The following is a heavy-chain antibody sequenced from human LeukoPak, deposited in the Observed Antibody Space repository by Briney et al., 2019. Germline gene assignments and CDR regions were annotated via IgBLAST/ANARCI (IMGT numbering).Heavy chain of an antibody. D-gene: IGHD3-10*01. V-gene: IGHV4-4*07. CDR3: ARDYPYGSGSYFGYYYYGMDV. Sequence: PSETLSLTCTVSGGSISSYYWSWIRQPAGKGLEWIGRIYTSGSTNYNPSLKSRVTMSVDTSNNQFSLKLSSVTAADTAVYYCARDYPYGSGSYFGYYYYGMDVWGQGTTVTVSS. CDR2: IYTSGST. CDR1: GGSISSYY. J-gene: IGHJ6*02.